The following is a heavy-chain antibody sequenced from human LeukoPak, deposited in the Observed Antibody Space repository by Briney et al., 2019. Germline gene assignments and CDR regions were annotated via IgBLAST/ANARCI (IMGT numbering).Heavy chain of an antibody. CDR2: INPNSGGT. D-gene: IGHD3-3*01. Sequence: GASVKVSCKASGDTSTSYYMHWVRQAPGQGLEWLGWINPNSGGTNYAQKFQGRVTMSRDTPIRTVYMELSRLTSDDTAVYFCAREQEWSGYNYYGMDVWGQGTTVTVSS. J-gene: IGHJ6*02. V-gene: IGHV1-2*02. CDR1: GDTSTSYY. CDR3: AREQEWSGYNYYGMDV.